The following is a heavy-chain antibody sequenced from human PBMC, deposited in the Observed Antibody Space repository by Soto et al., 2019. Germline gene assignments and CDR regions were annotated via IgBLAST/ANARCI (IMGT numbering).Heavy chain of an antibody. V-gene: IGHV1-69*12. CDR1: GGTFSSYA. D-gene: IGHD6-6*01. J-gene: IGHJ5*02. CDR2: NTPIFGTA. CDR3: ARDGIAARPIAWFDP. Sequence: QVQLVQSGAEVKKPGSSVKVSCKASGGTFSSYAIRWVRQAPGQGLEWMGGNTPIFGTADYAQKFQGRVTITADESTSTAYMELSSMRSEDTAVYYCARDGIAARPIAWFDPWGQGTLVSVSS.